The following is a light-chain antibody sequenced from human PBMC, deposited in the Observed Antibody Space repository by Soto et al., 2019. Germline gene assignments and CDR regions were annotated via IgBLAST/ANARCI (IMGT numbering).Light chain of an antibody. CDR2: DVS. Sequence: DIQMTQSPSALSASVGARATITCRASQSISSWLAWYQQKPGKAPKVLIYDVSTLGSGVPSRFSGSGSGTEFTLTISSLQPDDFATYYCQPYNNNFGQGTKVDIK. CDR3: QPYNNN. CDR1: QSISSW. J-gene: IGKJ2*01. V-gene: IGKV1-5*01.